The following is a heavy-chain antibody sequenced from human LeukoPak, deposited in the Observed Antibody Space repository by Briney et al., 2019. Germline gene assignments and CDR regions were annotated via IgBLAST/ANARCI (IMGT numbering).Heavy chain of an antibody. CDR1: GGTFSSYA. CDR2: IIPTLGIA. D-gene: IGHD6-13*01. CDR3: ARDLWTAAAGTIYYYGMDV. Sequence: SVKVLRKASGGTFSSYAIRWVRQAPGQGLEWMGSIIPTLGIANYAQKFQGRVTITADKSTSTAYMERSSLRSEDTAVYYCARDLWTAAAGTIYYYGMDVWGQGTTVTVSS. V-gene: IGHV1-69*04. J-gene: IGHJ6*02.